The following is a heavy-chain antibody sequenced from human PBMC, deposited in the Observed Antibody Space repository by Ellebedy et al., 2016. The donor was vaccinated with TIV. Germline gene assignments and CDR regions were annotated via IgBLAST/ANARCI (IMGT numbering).Heavy chain of an antibody. CDR2: IYYSGST. D-gene: IGHD1-14*01. CDR3: ARAGLITGNDY. Sequence: LRLXXTVSGGSISTNDYYWSWIRQHPGKGLEWIGYIYYSGSTYYDPSLESRVSISVDTSKNQFSLKLSSVTAADTAVYYCARAGLITGNDYWGQGILVTVSS. J-gene: IGHJ4*02. CDR1: GGSISTNDYY. V-gene: IGHV4-31*03.